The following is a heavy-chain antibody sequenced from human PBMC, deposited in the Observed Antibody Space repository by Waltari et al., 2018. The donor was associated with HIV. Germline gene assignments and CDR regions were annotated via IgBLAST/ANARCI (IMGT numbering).Heavy chain of an antibody. D-gene: IGHD6-19*01. Sequence: QVQLQQWGAGLLKPSETLSLSCAVYGGSFSGYYWSWTRQTPGNGLEWIGEINHSGSTNYTPSLKSRITMSVDTSKNQFSLELSSVTAADTAVYYCARIAYISGWYSFDYWGQGTLVTVSS. CDR3: ARIAYISGWYSFDY. V-gene: IGHV4-34*01. CDR1: GGSFSGYY. CDR2: INHSGST. J-gene: IGHJ4*02.